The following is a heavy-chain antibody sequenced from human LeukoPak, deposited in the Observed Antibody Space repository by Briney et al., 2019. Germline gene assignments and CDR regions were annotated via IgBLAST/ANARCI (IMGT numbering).Heavy chain of an antibody. J-gene: IGHJ4*02. CDR1: GYTFTRYY. CDR2: INPSGDST. V-gene: IGHV1-46*01. Sequence: ASVKVSCKASGYTFTRYYIYWVRQAPGQGLEWMGIINPSGDSTSYAQKFQGRVTMTRDTSTSTVYMELSSLRSEDTAVYYCARDQEVGATMEVNYFDYWGQGTLVTVSS. CDR3: ARDQEVGATMEVNYFDY. D-gene: IGHD1-26*01.